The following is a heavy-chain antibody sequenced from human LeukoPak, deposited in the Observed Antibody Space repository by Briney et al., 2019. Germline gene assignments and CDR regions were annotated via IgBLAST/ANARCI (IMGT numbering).Heavy chain of an antibody. CDR3: ARGRGGWFRELYLDY. Sequence: SETLSLTCAVYGGSFSGYFWSWIRQPPGKGLEWIGEINHSGSTNYNPSLKSRVNISEGTSNNQVSLKQSSVTAAETAVYYCARGRGGWFRELYLDYWRQGTLVTVSS. CDR1: GGSFSGYF. V-gene: IGHV4-34*01. D-gene: IGHD3-10*01. J-gene: IGHJ4*02. CDR2: INHSGST.